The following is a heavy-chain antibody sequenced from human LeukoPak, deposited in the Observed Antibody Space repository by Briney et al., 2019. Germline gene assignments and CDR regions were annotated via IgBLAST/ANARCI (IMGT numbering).Heavy chain of an antibody. CDR2: IIPILGIA. CDR1: GGTFSSYA. V-gene: IGHV1-69*04. CDR3: ARFLGGYYDSSGYFDY. Sequence: GASVKVSCKASGGTFSSYAISRVRQAPGQGLEWMGRIIPILGIADYAQKFQGRVTITADKSTSTAYMELSSLRSEDTAVYYCARFLGGYYDSSGYFDYWGQGTLVTVSS. D-gene: IGHD3-22*01. J-gene: IGHJ4*02.